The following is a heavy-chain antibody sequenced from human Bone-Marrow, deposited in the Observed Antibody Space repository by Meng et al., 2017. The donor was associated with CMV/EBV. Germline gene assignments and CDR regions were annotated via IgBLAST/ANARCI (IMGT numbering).Heavy chain of an antibody. CDR1: GYSISSGYY. CDR3: ARGRNRYCSSTSCLRGMDV. CDR2: IYHSGST. J-gene: IGHJ6*02. V-gene: IGHV4-38-2*02. Sequence: SETLSLTCTVSGYSISSGYYWGWIRQPPGKGLERIGSIYHSGSTYYNPSLKSRVTISVDTSKNQFSLKLSSVTAADTAVYYCARGRNRYCSSTSCLRGMDVWGQGTTVTVSS. D-gene: IGHD2-2*01.